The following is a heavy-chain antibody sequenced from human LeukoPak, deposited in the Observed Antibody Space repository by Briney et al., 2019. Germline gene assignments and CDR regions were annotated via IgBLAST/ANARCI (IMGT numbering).Heavy chain of an antibody. V-gene: IGHV4-59*01. J-gene: IGHJ6*02. Sequence: SETLSLTCTVSGGSISSYYWSWIRQPPGKGLEWIGYIYYSGSTNYNPSLKSRVTISVDTSKNQFSLKLSSVTAADTAVYYCGREGAGAATFPYYSYYGMDVWGQGTTVTVSS. D-gene: IGHD6-19*01. CDR1: GGSISSYY. CDR3: GREGAGAATFPYYSYYGMDV. CDR2: IYYSGST.